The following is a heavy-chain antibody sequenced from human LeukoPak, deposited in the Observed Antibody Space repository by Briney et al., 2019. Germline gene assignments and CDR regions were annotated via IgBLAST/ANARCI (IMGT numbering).Heavy chain of an antibody. CDR1: GGSLSSGGYY. CDR2: IYYSGST. CDR3: ARERSQWLVHDYFDY. V-gene: IGHV4-31*03. Sequence: PSQTLSLTCTVSGGSLSSGGYYWRWLRQHPGKGLEWIGYIYYSGSTYYNPSLKSRVTISVDTSKNQFSLKLSSVTAADTAVYYCARERSQWLVHDYFDYWGQGTLVTVSS. J-gene: IGHJ4*02. D-gene: IGHD6-19*01.